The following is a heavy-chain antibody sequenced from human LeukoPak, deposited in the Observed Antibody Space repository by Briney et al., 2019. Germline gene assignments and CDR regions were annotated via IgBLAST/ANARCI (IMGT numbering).Heavy chain of an antibody. CDR3: VRKNRDFNAAFDI. J-gene: IGHJ3*02. Sequence: PGGSLRLSCTASGFTVSKNYMSWVRQAPGKGLEWVSISYSDSNTNYADSVKGRFTISRDTSQNTLSLQMNSLRAEDTAVYYCVRKNRDFNAAFDIWGQGTVVTVSP. D-gene: IGHD1-14*01. V-gene: IGHV3-53*01. CDR2: SYSDSNT. CDR1: GFTVSKNY.